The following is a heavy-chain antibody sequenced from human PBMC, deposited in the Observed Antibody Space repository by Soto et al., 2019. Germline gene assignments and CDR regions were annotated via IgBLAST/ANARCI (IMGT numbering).Heavy chain of an antibody. CDR1: GAPISSGDYY. CDR2: IYYSGST. Sequence: SETLSLTCTVSGAPISSGDYYWSWVRQAPGKGLEWVGYIYYSGSTYYNPSLKRRLDISLDVSKNQFSLKLSSVTAADTAVYYCASEYSSSWFDYWGQGTLVTVSS. J-gene: IGHJ4*02. V-gene: IGHV4-30-4*01. D-gene: IGHD6-13*01. CDR3: ASEYSSSWFDY.